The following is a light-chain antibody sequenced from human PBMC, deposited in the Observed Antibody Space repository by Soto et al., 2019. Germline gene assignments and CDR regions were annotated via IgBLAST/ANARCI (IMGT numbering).Light chain of an antibody. CDR1: QSITTF. V-gene: IGKV1-39*01. CDR2: AAS. Sequence: DIQMTHSPSSLSSSVVDRVSITCGASQSITTFLNWYQQKPGKAPNLLIYAASSLQSGVPSRFSGSGSGTDFTLTIRSLQPEDFATYYCQQSYITPWTFGQGTKVDI. J-gene: IGKJ1*01. CDR3: QQSYITPWT.